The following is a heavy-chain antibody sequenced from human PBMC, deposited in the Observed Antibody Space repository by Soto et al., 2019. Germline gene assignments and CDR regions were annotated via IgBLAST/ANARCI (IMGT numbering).Heavy chain of an antibody. CDR2: ISYDGSNK. J-gene: IGHJ4*02. CDR1: GFTFSSYG. Sequence: PGGSLRLSCAASGFTFSSYGMHWVRQAPGKGLEWVAVISYDGSNKYYADSVKGRFTISRDNSKNTLYLQMSSLRAEDTAVYYCAKDSPVYGIVVVTEYYFDYWGQGTLVTVSS. V-gene: IGHV3-30*18. D-gene: IGHD3-22*01. CDR3: AKDSPVYGIVVVTEYYFDY.